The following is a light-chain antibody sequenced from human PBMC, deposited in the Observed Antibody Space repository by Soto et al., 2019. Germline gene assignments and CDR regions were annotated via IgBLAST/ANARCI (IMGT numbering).Light chain of an antibody. V-gene: IGLV2-23*02. Sequence: QSALTQPASLSGSPGQSITISCTGSSSDIGSYHLVSWYQHQSGKAPKLIIYKVSQWPSGVSDRFSASKSGNKASLRISGRQDEDEADYYCCSYAGSNWGYVFGTGTKLTVL. CDR1: SSDIGSYHL. CDR3: CSYAGSNWGYV. CDR2: KVS. J-gene: IGLJ1*01.